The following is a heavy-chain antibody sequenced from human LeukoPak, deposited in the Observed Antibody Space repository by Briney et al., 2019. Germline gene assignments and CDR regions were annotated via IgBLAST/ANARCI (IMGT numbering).Heavy chain of an antibody. CDR1: GYTFTSYT. J-gene: IGHJ4*02. CDR2: INAGNGNT. Sequence: ASVKVSCKASGYTFTSYTMHWVRQAPGQRLEWMGWINAGNGNTEYSQDLQDRVTITRDTSARTVYMELSSLRSEDMAVYYCARQTGSGLFILPGGQGTLVAVSS. V-gene: IGHV1-3*03. D-gene: IGHD3/OR15-3a*01. CDR3: ARQTGSGLFILP.